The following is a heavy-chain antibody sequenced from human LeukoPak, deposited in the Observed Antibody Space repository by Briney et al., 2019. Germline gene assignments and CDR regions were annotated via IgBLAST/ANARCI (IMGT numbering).Heavy chain of an antibody. J-gene: IGHJ5*02. CDR3: ARESARVYCSGGSCYSIGRNRFDP. CDR1: GFTFSTYA. Sequence: GGSLRLSCAASGFTFSTYAMYWVRQAPGKGLEWVAFIRYDGSKKYYADSVKGRFTISRDNSKNTLYLQMNSLRAEDTAVYYCARESARVYCSGGSCYSIGRNRFDPWGQGTLVTVSS. D-gene: IGHD2-15*01. CDR2: IRYDGSKK. V-gene: IGHV3-30*02.